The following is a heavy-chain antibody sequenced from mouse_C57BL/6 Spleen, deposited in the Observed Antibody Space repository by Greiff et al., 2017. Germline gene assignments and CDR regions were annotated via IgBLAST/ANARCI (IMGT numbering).Heavy chain of an antibody. J-gene: IGHJ2*01. CDR1: GYSFTGYY. CDR3: ARRISSLGYFDY. Sequence: VQLQQSGPELVKPGASVKISCKASGYSFTGYYMNWVKQSPEKSLEWIGEINPSTGGTTYNQKFKAKATLTVDKSSSTAYMQLKSLTSEDSAVYYCARRISSLGYFDYWGQGTTLTVSS. CDR2: INPSTGGT. D-gene: IGHD1-1*01. V-gene: IGHV1-42*01.